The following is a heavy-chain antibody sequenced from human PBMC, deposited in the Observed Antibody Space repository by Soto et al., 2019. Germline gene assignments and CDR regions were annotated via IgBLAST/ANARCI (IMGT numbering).Heavy chain of an antibody. V-gene: IGHV1-2*04. D-gene: IGHD2-15*01. CDR1: GYTFTDYY. Sequence: ASVKVSCKASGYTFTDYYLYWVRQAPGQGLEWMGWINPNSGATNYAQKFQGWVTMTRDTSISTAYMEVRRLKSDDTAVYYCARDEEVGCSGGSCYSRRGQGTLVTVSS. CDR3: ARDEEVGCSGGSCYSR. CDR2: INPNSGAT. J-gene: IGHJ4*02.